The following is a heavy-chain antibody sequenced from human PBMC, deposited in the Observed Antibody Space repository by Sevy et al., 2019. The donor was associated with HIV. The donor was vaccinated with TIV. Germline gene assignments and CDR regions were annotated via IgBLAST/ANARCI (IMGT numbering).Heavy chain of an antibody. Sequence: ASVKVSCKASGFNFNSYYLHWVRQAPGQGLGWMGWISLDDGVTSYAQKFQGRVTMTRDTSISTAYMEVTRLRSDDTATYFGARVRGVFVFDFWGQGSLVTVSS. V-gene: IGHV1-2*02. CDR2: ISLDDGVT. CDR1: GFNFNSYY. J-gene: IGHJ4*02. CDR3: ARVRGVFVFDF. D-gene: IGHD3-10*01.